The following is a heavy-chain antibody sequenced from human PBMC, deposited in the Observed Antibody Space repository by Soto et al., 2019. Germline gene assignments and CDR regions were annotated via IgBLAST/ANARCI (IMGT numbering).Heavy chain of an antibody. J-gene: IGHJ6*02. V-gene: IGHV1-69*01. CDR3: ARSCSGGSCYSGYYYYGMDV. D-gene: IGHD2-15*01. CDR1: GGTFSSYA. Sequence: QVQLVQSGAEVKKPGSSVKVSCKASGGTFSSYAISWVRQAPGQGLEWMGGIISIFGTANYAQKFQGRVTITADESTSTAYMELSSLRSEDTAVYYCARSCSGGSCYSGYYYYGMDVWGQGTTVTVSS. CDR2: IISIFGTA.